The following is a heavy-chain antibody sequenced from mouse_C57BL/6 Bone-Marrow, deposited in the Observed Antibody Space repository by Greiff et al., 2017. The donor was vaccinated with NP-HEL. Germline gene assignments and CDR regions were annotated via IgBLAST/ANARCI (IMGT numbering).Heavy chain of an antibody. CDR2: ISNLAYSI. D-gene: IGHD1-1*01. V-gene: IGHV5-15*01. J-gene: IGHJ1*03. Sequence: EVKLMESGGGLVQPGGSLKLSCAASGFTFSDYGMAWVRQAPRKGPEWVAFISNLAYSIYYADTVTGRFTISRANAKNTLYLEMSSLRSEDTAMYYCARYYYGSSYWYFDVWGTGTTVTVSS. CDR3: ARYYYGSSYWYFDV. CDR1: GFTFSDYG.